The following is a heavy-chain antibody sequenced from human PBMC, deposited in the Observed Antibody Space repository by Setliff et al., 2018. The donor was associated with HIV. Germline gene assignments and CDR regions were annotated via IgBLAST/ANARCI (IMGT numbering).Heavy chain of an antibody. V-gene: IGHV4-34*01. D-gene: IGHD6-6*01. CDR1: GGSFSGYY. CDR3: ARLVSSSSKFDS. Sequence: SETLSLTCAVYGGSFSGYYWTWIRQPPGKGLEWIGEINHSGSTNYNPSLKSRVTISVDKSKNQFSLKLSSVTAADTAVYYCARLVSSSSKFDSWGQGTLVTVSS. CDR2: INHSGST. J-gene: IGHJ4*02.